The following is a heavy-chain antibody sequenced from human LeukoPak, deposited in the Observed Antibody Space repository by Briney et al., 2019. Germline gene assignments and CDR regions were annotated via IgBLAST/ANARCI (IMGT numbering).Heavy chain of an antibody. CDR1: GGSISSFY. V-gene: IGHV4-59*01. J-gene: IGHJ3*02. Sequence: SETLSLTCTVSGGSISSFYWSWIRQPPGKGLEWIGYIYYSGSTNYNPSLKSRVTISVDTSKNQFSLKLSSPTAADTALYYCAKEGTTAAFDIWGHGTMVTVSS. CDR2: IYYSGST. CDR3: AKEGTTAAFDI. D-gene: IGHD1-14*01.